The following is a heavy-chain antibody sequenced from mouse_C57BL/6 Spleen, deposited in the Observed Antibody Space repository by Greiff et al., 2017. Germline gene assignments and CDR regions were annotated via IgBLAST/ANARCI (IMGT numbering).Heavy chain of an antibody. V-gene: IGHV5-9*01. CDR1: GFTFSSYT. CDR3: ARHGLGYAMDY. CDR2: ISGGGGNT. J-gene: IGHJ4*01. Sequence: EVQLVESGGGLVKPGGSLKLSCAASGFTFSSYTMSWVRQTPEKRLEWVATISGGGGNTYYPDSVKGRFTIARDNAKNTLYLQMSSLRSEDTALYYCARHGLGYAMDYWGQGTSVTVSS.